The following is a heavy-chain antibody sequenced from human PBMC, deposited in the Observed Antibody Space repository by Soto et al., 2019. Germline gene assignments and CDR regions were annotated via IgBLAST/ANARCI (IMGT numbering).Heavy chain of an antibody. CDR3: ARHSSGYSYAFDI. J-gene: IGHJ3*02. V-gene: IGHV3-64*01. Sequence: GGSLRLSCAASGFTFNNYAMHWVRQAPGKGLEYVSTINSNGGSTYYANSVKGRFTISRDNSKNTLYLQMGSLRAEDMAVYYCARHSSGYSYAFDIWGQGTMVTDSS. CDR2: INSNGGST. D-gene: IGHD3-22*01. CDR1: GFTFNNYA.